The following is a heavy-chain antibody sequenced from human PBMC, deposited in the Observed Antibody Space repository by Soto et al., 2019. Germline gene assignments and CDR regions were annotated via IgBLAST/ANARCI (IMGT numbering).Heavy chain of an antibody. CDR3: ATEHSSGYYDNWFDP. CDR2: TRNKANSYTT. CDR1: GFTFSDHY. V-gene: IGHV3-72*01. D-gene: IGHD3-22*01. Sequence: EVQLVESGGGLVQPGGSLRLSCAASGFTFSDHYMDWVRQAPGKGLEWVGRTRNKANSYTTEYAASVKGRFTISRDDSKNSLYLQMNSLKTEDTAVYYCATEHSSGYYDNWFDPWGQGTLVTVSS. J-gene: IGHJ5*02.